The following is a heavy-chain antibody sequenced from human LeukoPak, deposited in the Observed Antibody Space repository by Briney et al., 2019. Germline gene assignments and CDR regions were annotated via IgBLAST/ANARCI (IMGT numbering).Heavy chain of an antibody. J-gene: IGHJ2*01. CDR3: GRDRLSKYSGSGRNWYFDL. D-gene: IGHD3-10*01. CDR2: ISAYSGNT. CDR1: GYTFTSYG. Sequence: ASVKVSCKASGYTFTSYGISWVRQAPGQGLEWMGWISAYSGNTNYAQKLQDRVTMTTDTSTSTVYMELRSLRSDDTAVYYCGRDRLSKYSGSGRNWYFDLWGRGTLVTVSS. V-gene: IGHV1-18*01.